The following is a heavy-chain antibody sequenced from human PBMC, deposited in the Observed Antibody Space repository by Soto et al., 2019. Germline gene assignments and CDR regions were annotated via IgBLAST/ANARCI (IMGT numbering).Heavy chain of an antibody. CDR1: GFTFSNYW. CDR2: ITSDGSVS. D-gene: IGHD2-15*01. J-gene: IGHJ6*03. V-gene: IGHV3-74*01. Sequence: EVQLVESGGGLVQPGGSLRLSCAASGFTFSNYWMYWVRQAPGQGLVWVSRITSDGSVSSYADCVKRRLTISRHNVKNTLYLQTDSLRAEDTAVYYCARGDCVGGTCYSLAGSFYYYMDVWGKGTTVTVFS. CDR3: ARGDCVGGTCYSLAGSFYYYMDV.